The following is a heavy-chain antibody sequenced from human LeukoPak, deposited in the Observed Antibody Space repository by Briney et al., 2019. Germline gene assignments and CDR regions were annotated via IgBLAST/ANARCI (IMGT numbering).Heavy chain of an antibody. CDR2: INPNSGGT. CDR1: GYTFTGYY. D-gene: IGHD6-13*01. J-gene: IGHJ5*02. V-gene: IGHV1-2*02. CDR3: ARDRHSSSWHQRGGKDWFDP. Sequence: GASVKVSCKASGYTFTGYYMHWVRQAPGQGLEWMGWINPNSGGTNYAQKFQGRVTMTRDTSISTAYMELSRLRSDDTAVYYCARDRHSSSWHQRGGKDWFDPWGQGTLVTVSS.